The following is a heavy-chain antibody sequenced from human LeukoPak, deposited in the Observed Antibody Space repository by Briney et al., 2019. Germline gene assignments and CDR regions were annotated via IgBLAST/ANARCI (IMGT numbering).Heavy chain of an antibody. J-gene: IGHJ5*02. V-gene: IGHV4-30-2*01. Sequence: SETLSLTCTVSGGSISSGGYYWSWIRQPPGKGREWIGYIYHSGSTYYNPSLKSRVTISVDRSKNQFSLKLSSVTAADTAVYYCARGWSWIVGATLLNWFDPWGQGTLVTVSS. D-gene: IGHD1-26*01. CDR3: ARGWSWIVGATLLNWFDP. CDR2: IYHSGST. CDR1: GGSISSGGYY.